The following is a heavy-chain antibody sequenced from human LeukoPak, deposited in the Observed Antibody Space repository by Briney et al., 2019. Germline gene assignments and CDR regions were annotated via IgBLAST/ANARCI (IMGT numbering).Heavy chain of an antibody. Sequence: GGSLRLSCAAYGFSFSTYGMHWVRQAPGKGLESVAVICYDGSHQYHADSVKGRFTISRDMSNNTLYLQMNNLRVDDTALCYCARDLGLRYGSGAYRFDPWGQGTQVIVSS. D-gene: IGHD3-10*01. CDR2: ICYDGSHQ. CDR3: ARDLGLRYGSGAYRFDP. CDR1: GFSFSTYG. J-gene: IGHJ5*02. V-gene: IGHV3-33*08.